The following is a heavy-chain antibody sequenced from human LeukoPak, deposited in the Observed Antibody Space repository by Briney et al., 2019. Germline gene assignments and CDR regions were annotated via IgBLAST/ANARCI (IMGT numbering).Heavy chain of an antibody. CDR3: ARQKSRSNFQH. V-gene: IGHV3-53*01. D-gene: IGHD1-14*01. CDR2: IYSGGST. Sequence: PGGSLRLSCAASGFTFSSNYMSWVRQAPGKGLEWVSVIYSGGSTYYSDSVKGRFTISRDNSKNTLYLQMNSLRAEDTAVSYCARQKSRSNFQHWGQGTLVTVSS. J-gene: IGHJ1*01. CDR1: GFTFSSNY.